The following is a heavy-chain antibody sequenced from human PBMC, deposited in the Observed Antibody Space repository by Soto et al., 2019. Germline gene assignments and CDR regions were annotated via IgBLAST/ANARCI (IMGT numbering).Heavy chain of an antibody. Sequence: EVQLLESGGGLVQPGGSLRLSCAASGFTFSSYAMSWVRQAPGKGLEWVSAISGSGGSTYYADSVKGRFTISRDNSKNKLYLQMNGLRAEDTAVYYCAKETVRGYCSSTSCYRPGYWGQGTLVTVSS. CDR3: AKETVRGYCSSTSCYRPGY. J-gene: IGHJ4*02. V-gene: IGHV3-23*01. CDR2: ISGSGGST. CDR1: GFTFSSYA. D-gene: IGHD2-2*02.